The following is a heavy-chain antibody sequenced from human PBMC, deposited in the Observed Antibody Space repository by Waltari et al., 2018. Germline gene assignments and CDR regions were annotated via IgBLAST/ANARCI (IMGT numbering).Heavy chain of an antibody. J-gene: IGHJ6*02. D-gene: IGHD2-2*01. V-gene: IGHV3-73*01. Sequence: EVQLVVSGGGLVQPGGSLKLSCGASGFTFSGSAIHWVRQSSGKGLEWVGRMRSKGNSYATTYGESVKVRFPISRDDAKNTAYLQMNSLRPEDTDVYDCSSAVEPPMINKYQYYPMDVWGQGTTVTVSS. CDR3: SSAVEPPMINKYQYYPMDV. CDR2: MRSKGNSYAT. CDR1: GFTFSGSA.